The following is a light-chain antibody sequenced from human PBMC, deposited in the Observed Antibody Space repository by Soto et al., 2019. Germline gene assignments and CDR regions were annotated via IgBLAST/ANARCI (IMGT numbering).Light chain of an antibody. CDR1: SSDVGGYNY. V-gene: IGLV2-14*01. CDR2: DVS. CDR3: SSYTSSSTYV. J-gene: IGLJ1*01. Sequence: QSVLTQPASLSGSPGQSITISCTGTSSDVGGYNYVSWYQQHPGKTPKFMIYDVSNRPSGVSNRFSGSKSGNTASLTISGLQAEDEADYYCSSYTSSSTYVFGTGTKVTVL.